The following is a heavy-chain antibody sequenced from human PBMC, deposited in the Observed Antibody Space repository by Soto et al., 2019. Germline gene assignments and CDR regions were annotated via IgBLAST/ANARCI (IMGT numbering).Heavy chain of an antibody. V-gene: IGHV1-69*01. CDR2: INPIFGTA. CDR3: ARGWGYDSNDYYYAY. D-gene: IGHD3-22*01. CDR1: GGTFSRHA. J-gene: IGHJ4*02. Sequence: QVQLVQSGAEVRKPGSSVKVSCKASGGTFSRHAISWVRQAPGQGLEWMGGINPIFGTANHAQKFQGRVTIIADESTSTVYMELNSLSSEDTAMYYCARGWGYDSNDYYYAYWGQGTLVIVSS.